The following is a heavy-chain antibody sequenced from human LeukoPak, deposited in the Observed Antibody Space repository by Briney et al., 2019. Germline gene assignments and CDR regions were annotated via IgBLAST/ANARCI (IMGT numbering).Heavy chain of an antibody. J-gene: IGHJ4*02. CDR3: ARGQLYYESSGFDY. CDR2: ISSSSSYI. CDR1: GFTFSSYS. V-gene: IGHV3-21*01. D-gene: IGHD3-22*01. Sequence: GSLRLSCAASGFTFSSYSMNWVRQAPGKGLEWVGSISSSSSYICYVDSVKGRFTISRDNYKNPLYLQMNSLRAEDTAVYYCARGQLYYESSGFDYWGQGTLVTVSS.